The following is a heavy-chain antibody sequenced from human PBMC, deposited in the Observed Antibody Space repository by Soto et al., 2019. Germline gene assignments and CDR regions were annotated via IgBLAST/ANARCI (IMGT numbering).Heavy chain of an antibody. D-gene: IGHD4-17*01. CDR2: ISPNGGST. CDR3: ARASGDYPEF. Sequence: ASVEVSCKASGNTVISYYRHWVRLAPGQGLEWMGTISPNGGSTTYAQKFQGRLTMSRDTSTGTVYMELSSLRPDDTAEYYCARASGDYPEFWGKGTLVTVSS. J-gene: IGHJ4*02. V-gene: IGHV1-46*01. CDR1: GNTVISYY.